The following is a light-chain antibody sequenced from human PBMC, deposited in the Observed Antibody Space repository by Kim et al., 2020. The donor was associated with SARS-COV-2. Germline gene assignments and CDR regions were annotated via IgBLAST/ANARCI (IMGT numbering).Light chain of an antibody. CDR1: NIGSKN. J-gene: IGLJ2*01. CDR3: QVWDSSTDVV. CDR2: RDS. V-gene: IGLV3-9*01. Sequence: SYELTQPLSVSVALGQTARITCGGNNIGSKNVHWYQQKPGQAPVLVIYRDSNRPSGIPERFSGSNSGNTATLTISRAHAGDEADYYCQVWDSSTDVVFGGGTQLTVL.